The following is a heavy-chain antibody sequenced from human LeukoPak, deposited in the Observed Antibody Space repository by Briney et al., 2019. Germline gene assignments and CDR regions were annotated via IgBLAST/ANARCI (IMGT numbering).Heavy chain of an antibody. V-gene: IGHV1-18*01. D-gene: IGHD6-19*01. CDR2: ISAYNGNT. CDR1: GYTFTSYG. CDR3: AREYSSGWPIDY. Sequence: ASVKVSCKASGYTFTSYGISWVRQAPGQGLEWMGWISAYNGNTNYAQKFQGRVTMTRDMSTSTVYMELSSLRSEDTAVYYCAREYSSGWPIDYWGQGTLVTVSS. J-gene: IGHJ4*02.